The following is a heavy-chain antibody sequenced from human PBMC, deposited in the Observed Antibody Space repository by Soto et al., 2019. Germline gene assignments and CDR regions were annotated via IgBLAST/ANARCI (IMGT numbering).Heavy chain of an antibody. CDR2: SYSSGST. J-gene: IGHJ3*02. V-gene: IGHV4-30-4*01. CDR3: ARGDYYDSSGYYGRHDSFNI. D-gene: IGHD3-22*01. Sequence: SETLSLTCTVSCDSISSCDYYWSWIRQRPGKGLEWIGYSYSSGSTYYNPSLRSRVTISVDTSKNHFYVSLSSVTAADTAVYYCARGDYYDSSGYYGRHDSFNIWGQGTMVT. CDR1: CDSISSCDYY.